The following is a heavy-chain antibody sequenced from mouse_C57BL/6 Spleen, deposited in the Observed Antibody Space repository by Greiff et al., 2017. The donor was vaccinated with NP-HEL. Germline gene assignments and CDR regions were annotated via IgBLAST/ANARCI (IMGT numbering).Heavy chain of an antibody. CDR2: INPGSGGT. CDR3: ARWIYDGYYDAMDY. D-gene: IGHD2-3*01. V-gene: IGHV1-54*01. Sequence: VKLMESGAELVRPGTSVKVSCKASGYAFTNYLIEWVKQRPGQGLEWIGVINPGSGGTNYNEKFKGKATLTADKSSSTAYMQLSSLTSEDSAVYFCARWIYDGYYDAMDYWGQGTSVTVSS. CDR1: GYAFTNYL. J-gene: IGHJ4*01.